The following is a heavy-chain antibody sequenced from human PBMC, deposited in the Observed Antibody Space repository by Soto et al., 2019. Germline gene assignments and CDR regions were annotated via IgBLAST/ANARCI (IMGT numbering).Heavy chain of an antibody. V-gene: IGHV1-18*01. D-gene: IGHD3-22*01. Sequence: KFSCKASGCTFTSYGISCVRQAPGQGIKWMGWISSYNSNTKSAKKLQGRVTITGDESTSTAYMELSSLRSEETAVYYCARGKDDSSGYYDSFDYWGQGTLVTVSS. CDR1: GCTFTSYG. J-gene: IGHJ4*02. CDR3: ARGKDDSSGYYDSFDY. CDR2: ISSYNSNT.